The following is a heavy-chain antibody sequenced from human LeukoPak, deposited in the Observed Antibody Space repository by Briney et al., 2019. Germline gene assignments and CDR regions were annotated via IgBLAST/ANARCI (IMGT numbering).Heavy chain of an antibody. CDR2: IYHSGST. V-gene: IGHV4-30-2*01. Sequence: PSQTLSLTCAVSGGPISSGGYSWSWIRQPPGKGLEWIGYIYHSGSTYYNPSLKSRVTISLDKSKNQFSLKLNSVTAADTAVYYCASYGDYNYFDFWGQGTLVTVSS. J-gene: IGHJ4*02. CDR1: GGPISSGGYS. CDR3: ASYGDYNYFDF. D-gene: IGHD4-17*01.